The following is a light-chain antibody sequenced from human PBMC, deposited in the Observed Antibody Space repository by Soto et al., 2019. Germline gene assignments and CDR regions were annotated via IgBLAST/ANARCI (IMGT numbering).Light chain of an antibody. CDR2: SDT. CDR1: SSNLGAGHN. J-gene: IGLJ3*02. Sequence: QSVLTQPPSVSGAPGQGVAISCTGTSSNLGAGHNVHWYQQLPGTVHKLLIYSDTNRPSGVPDRFSASKSGTSAVLAITGLQAEDEADYFCQSYDNSLNGVVFGGGTKLTVL. CDR3: QSYDNSLNGVV. V-gene: IGLV1-40*01.